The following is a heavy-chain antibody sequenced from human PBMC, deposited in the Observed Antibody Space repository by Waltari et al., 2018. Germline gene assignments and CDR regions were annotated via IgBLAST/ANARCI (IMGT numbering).Heavy chain of an antibody. CDR2: IYYSGRT. V-gene: IGHV4-59*11. CDR3: AGYSGSFLFDY. D-gene: IGHD1-26*01. J-gene: IGHJ4*02. CDR1: GGSISSHY. Sequence: QVQLQESGPGLVKPSETLSLTCTVSGGSISSHYWSWIRQPPGKGLEWIGYIYYSGRTNYNPSLKSRVTISVDTSKNQFSLKRSSVTAADTAVYYCAGYSGSFLFDYWGQGTLVTVSS.